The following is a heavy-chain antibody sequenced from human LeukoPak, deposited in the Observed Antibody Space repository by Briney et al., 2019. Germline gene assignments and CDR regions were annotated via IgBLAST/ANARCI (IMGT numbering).Heavy chain of an antibody. CDR3: TRDLGYSTSSATPLDY. CDR2: ISAYNGNT. J-gene: IGHJ4*02. CDR1: GYTFTSYG. D-gene: IGHD6-6*01. Sequence: ASVKVSCKASGYTFTSYGISWVRQAPGQGLEWMRWISAYNGNTNYAQNLQGRVTMTTDTSTSTAYMELRSPRSDDTAIFYCTRDLGYSTSSATPLDYWGQGTLVTVSS. V-gene: IGHV1-18*01.